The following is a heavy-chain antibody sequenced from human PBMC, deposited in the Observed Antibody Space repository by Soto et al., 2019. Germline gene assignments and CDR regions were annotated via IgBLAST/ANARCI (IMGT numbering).Heavy chain of an antibody. D-gene: IGHD2-21*02. Sequence: PGGSLRLSCAASGFTFSSYAMSWVRQAPGKGLEWVSAISGSGGSTYYADSVKGRFTISRDNSKNTLYLQMNSLRSDDTAVYYCARAIVVVAGPQYHDAFDIWGQGTMVTVSS. CDR3: ARAIVVVAGPQYHDAFDI. V-gene: IGHV3-23*01. CDR2: ISGSGGST. CDR1: GFTFSSYA. J-gene: IGHJ3*02.